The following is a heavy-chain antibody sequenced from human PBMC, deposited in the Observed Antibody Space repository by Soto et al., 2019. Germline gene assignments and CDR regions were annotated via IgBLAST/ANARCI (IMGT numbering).Heavy chain of an antibody. V-gene: IGHV1-69*13. CDR3: ARSVRKYGSGSYWDYYGMDV. CDR1: GGTFSSYA. CDR2: IIPIFGTA. Sequence: ASVKVSCKASGGTFSSYAISWVRQAPGQGLEWMGGIIPIFGTANYAQKFQGRVTITADESTSTAYMELSSLRSEDTAVYYCARSVRKYGSGSYWDYYGMDVWGQGTTVTVSS. D-gene: IGHD3-10*01. J-gene: IGHJ6*02.